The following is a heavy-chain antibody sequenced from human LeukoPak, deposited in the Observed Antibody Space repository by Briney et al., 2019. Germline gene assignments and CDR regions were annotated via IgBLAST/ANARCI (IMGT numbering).Heavy chain of an antibody. V-gene: IGHV1-2*02. J-gene: IGHJ4*02. CDR2: INPNSGGT. CDR3: ARGGSVEMATHADDY. CDR1: GYTFTGYY. D-gene: IGHD5-24*01. Sequence: ASVTVSCKASGYTFTGYYMHWVRQAPGQGLEWMGWINPNSGGTNYAQKFQDRVTMTRDTSISTAYMELSRLRSDDTAVYYCARGGSVEMATHADDYWGQGTLVTVSS.